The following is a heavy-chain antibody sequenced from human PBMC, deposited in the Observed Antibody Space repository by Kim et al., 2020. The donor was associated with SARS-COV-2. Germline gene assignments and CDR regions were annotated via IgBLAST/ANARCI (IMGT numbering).Heavy chain of an antibody. J-gene: IGHJ4*02. D-gene: IGHD3-22*01. CDR2: INSRAGSGST. CDR1: GFTFSNSC. Sequence: GGSLRLSCAASGFTFSNSCMSWVRQAPGKGLEWVGRINSRAGSGSTDYAAPGKVRFTISRDNSKNTLYMQMNSLKTEDTAVYYCTTADPSYDESSGYYIDYWGQGTLVTVSS. V-gene: IGHV3-15*01. CDR3: TTADPSYDESSGYYIDY.